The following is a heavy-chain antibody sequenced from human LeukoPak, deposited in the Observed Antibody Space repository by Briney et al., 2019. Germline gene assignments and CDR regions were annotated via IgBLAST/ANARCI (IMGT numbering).Heavy chain of an antibody. Sequence: GGSLRLSCAASGFTFSSYGMHWVRQAPGKGLEWVAVISYDGSNKYYADSVKGRFTISRDNSKNTLYLQMNSLRAEDTAVYHCARSTYYYDSRSSGFDYWGQGTLVTVSS. CDR2: ISYDGSNK. CDR1: GFTFSSYG. J-gene: IGHJ4*02. D-gene: IGHD3-22*01. V-gene: IGHV3-30*03. CDR3: ARSTYYYDSRSSGFDY.